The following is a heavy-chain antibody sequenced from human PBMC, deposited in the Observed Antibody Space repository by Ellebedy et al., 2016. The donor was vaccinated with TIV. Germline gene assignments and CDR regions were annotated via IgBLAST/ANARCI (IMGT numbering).Heavy chain of an antibody. D-gene: IGHD1-7*01. CDR2: ISAYNGNT. Sequence: ASVKVSXXASGYTFTSYGISWVRQAPGQGLEWMGWISAYNGNTNYAQKLQGRVTMTTDTSTSTAYMELSSLRSEDTAVYYCARGRGDGTTDYYYMDVWGKGTTVTVSS. CDR1: GYTFTSYG. J-gene: IGHJ6*03. V-gene: IGHV1-18*01. CDR3: ARGRGDGTTDYYYMDV.